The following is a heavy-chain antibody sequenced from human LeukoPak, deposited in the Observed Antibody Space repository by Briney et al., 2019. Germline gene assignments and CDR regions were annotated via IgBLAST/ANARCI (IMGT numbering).Heavy chain of an antibody. CDR3: ARDINEDPVAAAGTWWFDP. CDR2: IYYRGST. D-gene: IGHD6-13*01. J-gene: IGHJ5*02. CDR1: GGSIGSNNYY. Sequence: NPSETLSLTCTVSGGSIGSNNYYWGWIRQPPGKGLEWIGYIYYRGSTYYNPSLKGRVTMSVDTSKNKFSLKLSSVTAADTAVYYCARDINEDPVAAAGTWWFDPWGQGTLVTVSP. V-gene: IGHV4-61*01.